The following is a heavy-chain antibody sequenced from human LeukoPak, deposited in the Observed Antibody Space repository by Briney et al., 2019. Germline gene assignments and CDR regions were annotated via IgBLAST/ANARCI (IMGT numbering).Heavy chain of an antibody. CDR1: GGSISSYY. V-gene: IGHV4-59*12. D-gene: IGHD2-21*01. CDR2: IYYSGST. CDR3: ALEARVKYYFDY. J-gene: IGHJ4*02. Sequence: PSETLSLTCTVSGGSISSYYWSWIRQPPGKGLEWIGYIYYSGSTNYNPSLKSRVTISVDTSKNQFSLKLSPVTAADTAVYYCALEARVKYYFDYWGRGTLVTVSS.